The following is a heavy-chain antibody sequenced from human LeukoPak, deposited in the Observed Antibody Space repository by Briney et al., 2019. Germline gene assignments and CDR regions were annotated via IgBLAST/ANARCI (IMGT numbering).Heavy chain of an antibody. V-gene: IGHV3-7*01. CDR2: IKQDGSEK. D-gene: IGHD3-16*02. CDR1: GFTFSVYW. CDR3: ARDGGGYPPPPDY. J-gene: IGHJ4*02. Sequence: GGSLRLSCAASGFTFSVYWMSWVRQAPGKGLGWVANIKQDGSEKYYVDSVKGRFTISRDNAKNSLYLQMNSLRAEDTAVYYCARDGGGYPPPPDYWGQGTLVTVSS.